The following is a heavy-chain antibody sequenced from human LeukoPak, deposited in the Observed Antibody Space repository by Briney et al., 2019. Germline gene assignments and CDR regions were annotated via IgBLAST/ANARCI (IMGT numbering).Heavy chain of an antibody. CDR3: ATQRRGIAAAGTDY. CDR2: IKQDGSEK. D-gene: IGHD6-13*01. J-gene: IGHJ4*02. CDR1: GFTFSSYG. Sequence: GGSLRLSCAASGFTFSSYGMHRVRQAPGKGLEWVANIKQDGSEKYYVDSVKGRFTISRDNAKNSLYLQMNSLRAEDTAVYYCATQRRGIAAAGTDYWGQGTLVTVSS. V-gene: IGHV3-7*01.